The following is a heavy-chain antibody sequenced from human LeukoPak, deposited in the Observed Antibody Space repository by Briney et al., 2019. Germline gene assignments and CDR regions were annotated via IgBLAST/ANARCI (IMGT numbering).Heavy chain of an antibody. CDR2: IYPGDSDT. J-gene: IGHJ3*02. D-gene: IGHD2-15*01. CDR3: ARAGGGYDAFDI. V-gene: IGHV5-51*01. Sequence: GESLKISCKASGYSFTTYWIAWVRQMPGKGLEWMGMIYPGDSDTRYSPSFQGQITISVDKSISIAYLQWSSLKASDTAMYYCARAGGGYDAFDIWGQGTMVTVSS. CDR1: GYSFTTYW.